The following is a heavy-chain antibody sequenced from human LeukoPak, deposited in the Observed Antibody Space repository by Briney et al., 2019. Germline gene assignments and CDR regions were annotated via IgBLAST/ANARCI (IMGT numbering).Heavy chain of an antibody. D-gene: IGHD3-10*01. Sequence: GGSPRLSCAASGFTFSSYAMSWVRQAPGKGLEWVSAIRGSGGSTYYADSVKGRFTISRDNSKNTLYLQMNSLRAEDTAVYYCAKVLGLWFGEAIDYWGQGTLVTVSS. CDR2: IRGSGGST. V-gene: IGHV3-23*01. J-gene: IGHJ4*02. CDR1: GFTFSSYA. CDR3: AKVLGLWFGEAIDY.